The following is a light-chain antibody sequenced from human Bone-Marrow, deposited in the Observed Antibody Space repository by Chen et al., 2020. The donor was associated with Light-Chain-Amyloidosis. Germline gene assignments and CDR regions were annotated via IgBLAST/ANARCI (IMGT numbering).Light chain of an antibody. CDR1: DTNIGSGYD. Sequence: QSVLTQPPSVSGAPGQRVTISCTGGDTNIGSGYDVHWYQQLPRTAPKLLIFGNNNPPSGAPDRFSGSKSGPAASLAIPALKAEDEADYYGQSYDSRLSGRVGFGGGTKLTVL. V-gene: IGLV1-40*01. CDR3: QSYDSRLSGRVG. CDR2: GNN. J-gene: IGLJ2*01.